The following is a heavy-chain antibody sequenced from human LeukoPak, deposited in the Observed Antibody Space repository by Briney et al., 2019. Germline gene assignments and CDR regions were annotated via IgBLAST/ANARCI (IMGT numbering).Heavy chain of an antibody. V-gene: IGHV1-2*02. J-gene: IGHJ2*01. CDR3: ARVLKGIAAGGSYWYFDL. Sequence: ASVKVSCKASGYTFTAYYMHWVRQAPGQGLEWMGWINPNSGSTYYAQKFQGRVTMTRDTSISTAYMELSMLRSDDTAVYYCARVLKGIAAGGSYWYFDLWGRGTLVTVSS. D-gene: IGHD6-13*01. CDR1: GYTFTAYY. CDR2: INPNSGST.